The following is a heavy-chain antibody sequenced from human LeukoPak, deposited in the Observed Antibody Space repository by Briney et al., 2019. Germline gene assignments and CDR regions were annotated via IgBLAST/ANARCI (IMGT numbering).Heavy chain of an antibody. CDR3: AKGPLYYYDSSGYYNPPDY. CDR1: GFTFSSYG. V-gene: IGHV3-30*18. J-gene: IGHJ4*02. Sequence: GGSLRLSCAASGFTFSSYGMHWVRQAPGKGLEWVAVISYDGSNKYYADSVKGRFTISRDNSKNTLYLQMNSLRAEDTAVYYCAKGPLYYYDSSGYYNPPDYWGQGTLVTVSS. CDR2: ISYDGSNK. D-gene: IGHD3-22*01.